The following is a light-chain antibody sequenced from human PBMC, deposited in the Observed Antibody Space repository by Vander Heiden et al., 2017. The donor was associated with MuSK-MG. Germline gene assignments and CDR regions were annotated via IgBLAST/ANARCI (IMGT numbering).Light chain of an antibody. J-gene: IGLJ2*01. CDR2: TDR. CDR3: QVWDSGAVV. CDR1: HSGSKN. Sequence: SYELTQPLPVSVALGQTASITCWAHHSGSKNVHRYQQKPGKAPLLVIFTDRHRPSGIPERFSGANSGNTATLTISRAQDGDEADYYCQVWDSGAVVFGGRTKLTVL. V-gene: IGLV3-9*01.